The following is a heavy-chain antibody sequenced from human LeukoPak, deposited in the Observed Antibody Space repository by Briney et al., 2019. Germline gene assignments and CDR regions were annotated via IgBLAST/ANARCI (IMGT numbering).Heavy chain of an antibody. V-gene: IGHV4-38-2*01. CDR3: ARFSDGYSLGGYYFDY. Sequence: SETLSLTCAVSGYSISSGYYWGWIRPPPGKGLEWIGAIYRSGNTYYNPSLKSRVTISVDTSKNQFSLKLSSVTAADTAAYYCARFSDGYSLGGYYFDYWGQGTLVTVSS. J-gene: IGHJ4*02. CDR1: GYSISSGYY. CDR2: IYRSGNT. D-gene: IGHD5-24*01.